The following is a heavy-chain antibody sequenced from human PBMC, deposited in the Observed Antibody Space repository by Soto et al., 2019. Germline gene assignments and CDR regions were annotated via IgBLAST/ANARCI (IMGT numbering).Heavy chain of an antibody. Sequence: GESLKISCKGSGYSFTSYWIGWVRQMPGKGLEWMVIIFSGVSDTRYSPFFQGQVTISADKFISTAYLQWSSLKASDTAMYYCAGGGVRGVITRTRDYYGMDVWGQGTTVTVSS. J-gene: IGHJ6*02. CDR3: AGGGVRGVITRTRDYYGMDV. CDR2: IFSGVSDT. CDR1: GYSFTSYW. V-gene: IGHV5-51*01. D-gene: IGHD3-10*01.